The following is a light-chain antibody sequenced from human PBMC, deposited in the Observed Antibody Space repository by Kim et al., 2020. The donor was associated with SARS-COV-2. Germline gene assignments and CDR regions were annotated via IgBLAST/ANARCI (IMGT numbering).Light chain of an antibody. CDR2: KAS. Sequence: DIQMTQSPSTLSASVGDRVTITCRASQSVSSWLAWYQQKPGKVPKLLIYKASSLESGVPSRFSGSGSGTEFTLTISSLQPDDFATYYCQQYNSDSQTFGQGTKVDIK. J-gene: IGKJ1*01. CDR3: QQYNSDSQT. V-gene: IGKV1-5*03. CDR1: QSVSSW.